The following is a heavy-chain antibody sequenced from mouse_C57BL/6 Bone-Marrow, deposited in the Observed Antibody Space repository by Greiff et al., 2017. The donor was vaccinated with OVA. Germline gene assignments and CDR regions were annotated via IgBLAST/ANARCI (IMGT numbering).Heavy chain of an antibody. V-gene: IGHV1-74*01. CDR3: AIWGTGTRNFDV. CDR2: IHPSDSDT. Sequence: QVQLQQSGAELVKPGASVKVSCKASGYTFTSYWMHWVKQRPGQGLELIGRIHPSDSDTNYNQKFKGKATLTVDKSSSTAYMQLSSLTSEDSAVYYCAIWGTGTRNFDVWGTGTTVTVSS. J-gene: IGHJ1*03. D-gene: IGHD4-1*01. CDR1: GYTFTSYW.